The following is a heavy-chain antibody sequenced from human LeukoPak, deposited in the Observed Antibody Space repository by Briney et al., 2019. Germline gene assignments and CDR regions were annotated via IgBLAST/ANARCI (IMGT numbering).Heavy chain of an antibody. J-gene: IGHJ4*02. CDR1: GFTFSSYA. Sequence: GGSLRLSCAASGFTFSSYAMHWVRQAPGKGLEWVSGISGSGGRTYYADSVKGRFTISRDNSKNTLYLQMNSLRAEDTAVYYCAKAFPTIAAAGTRVGDWGQGTLVTVSS. D-gene: IGHD6-13*01. CDR3: AKAFPTIAAAGTRVGD. V-gene: IGHV3-23*01. CDR2: ISGSGGRT.